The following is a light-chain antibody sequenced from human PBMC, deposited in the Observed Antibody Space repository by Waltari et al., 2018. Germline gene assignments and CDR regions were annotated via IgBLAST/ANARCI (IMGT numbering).Light chain of an antibody. CDR1: QAIRDS. CDR3: QHYYNIPRT. Sequence: DIQMTQSPSSLSASVGDRVTITCRASQAIRDSLAWYQQKPGKAPKLLLYGASRLDSGVPFRFSGSGSGTDFTPTITSLQPEDFATYYCQHYYNIPRTFGQGTKVEVK. V-gene: IGKV1-NL1*01. J-gene: IGKJ1*01. CDR2: GAS.